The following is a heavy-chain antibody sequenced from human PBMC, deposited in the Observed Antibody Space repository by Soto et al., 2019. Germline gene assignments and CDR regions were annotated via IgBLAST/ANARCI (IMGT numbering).Heavy chain of an antibody. CDR3: ARECLSTYYDFWSGSYYYYMDV. Sequence: PSETLSLTCTVSGGSISSYYWSWIRQPPGKGLKWIGYIYYSGSTNYNPSLKSRVTISVDTSKNQFSLKLSSVTAADSAVYYCARECLSTYYDFWSGSYYYYMDVWGKGTTVTVSS. CDR2: IYYSGST. CDR1: GGSISSYY. D-gene: IGHD3-3*01. J-gene: IGHJ6*03. V-gene: IGHV4-59*12.